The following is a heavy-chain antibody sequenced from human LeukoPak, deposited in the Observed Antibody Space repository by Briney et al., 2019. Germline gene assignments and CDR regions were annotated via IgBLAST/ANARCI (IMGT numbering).Heavy chain of an antibody. D-gene: IGHD2-2*01. CDR3: ARASSTPYLN. Sequence: GGSLRLSCAASGFTFSSYAMNSVRQAPGKGLEWVSYISSSSSTIYYADSVKGRFTISRDNAKNSLYLQMNSLRAEDTAVYYCARASSTPYLNWGQGTLVTVSS. CDR2: ISSSSSTI. V-gene: IGHV3-48*01. CDR1: GFTFSSYA. J-gene: IGHJ4*02.